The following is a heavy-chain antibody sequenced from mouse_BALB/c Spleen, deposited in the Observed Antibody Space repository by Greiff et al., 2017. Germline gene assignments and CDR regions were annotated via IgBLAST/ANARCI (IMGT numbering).Heavy chain of an antibody. V-gene: IGHV5-12-1*01. CDR1: GFAFSSYD. D-gene: IGHD4-1*01. CDR2: ISSGGGST. J-gene: IGHJ2*01. Sequence: EVKVVESGGGLVKPGGSLKLSCAASGFAFSSYDMSWVRQTPEKRLEWVAYISSGGGSTYYPDTVKGRFTISRDNAKNTLYLQMSSLKSEDTAMYYCARHVTGTPFDYWGQGTTLTVSS. CDR3: ARHVTGTPFDY.